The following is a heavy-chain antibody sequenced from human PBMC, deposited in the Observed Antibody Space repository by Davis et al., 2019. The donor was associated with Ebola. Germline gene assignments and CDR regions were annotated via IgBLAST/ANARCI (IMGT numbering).Heavy chain of an antibody. Sequence: GGSLRLSCAASGFTFSSYAMHWVRPAPGKGLEWVAVISYDGSNKYYADSVKGRFTISRDNSKNTLYLQMNSLRAEDTAVYYCNGGYYYGMDVWGQGTTVTVSS. V-gene: IGHV3-30-3*01. CDR2: ISYDGSNK. J-gene: IGHJ6*02. CDR1: GFTFSSYA. CDR3: NGGYYYGMDV. D-gene: IGHD3-10*01.